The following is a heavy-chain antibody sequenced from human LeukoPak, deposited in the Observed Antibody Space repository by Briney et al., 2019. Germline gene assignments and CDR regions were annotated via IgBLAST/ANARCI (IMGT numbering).Heavy chain of an antibody. CDR3: AREDIVVVVAASHFDY. CDR1: GGTFSSYA. Sequence: SVKVSCKASGGTFSSYAISWVRQAPGQGLEWMGRIIPIFGTANYAQKFQGRVTITTDESTSTAYMELSSLRSEDTAVYYCAREDIVVVVAASHFDYWGEGTLVTVSS. D-gene: IGHD2-15*01. CDR2: IIPIFGTA. J-gene: IGHJ4*02. V-gene: IGHV1-69*05.